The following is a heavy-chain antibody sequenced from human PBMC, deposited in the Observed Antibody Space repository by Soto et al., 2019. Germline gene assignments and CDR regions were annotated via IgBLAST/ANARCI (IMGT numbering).Heavy chain of an antibody. CDR2: INPDTGDT. Sequence: QVQLVQSGAEVEKPGASVKVSCKTSGFTFTGYYIHWVRQAPGQGLEWMGWINPDTGDTKYAQRFQGRVALTSDTSINTAYMDLSRLRPDDTAVFYCARGPQLWLPPSDYWGQGTLVTVSS. D-gene: IGHD5-18*01. CDR3: ARGPQLWLPPSDY. J-gene: IGHJ4*02. V-gene: IGHV1-2*02. CDR1: GFTFTGYY.